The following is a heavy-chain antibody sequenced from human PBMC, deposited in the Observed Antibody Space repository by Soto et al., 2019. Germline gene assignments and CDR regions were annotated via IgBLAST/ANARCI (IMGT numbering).Heavy chain of an antibody. V-gene: IGHV3-30-3*01. J-gene: IGHJ4*02. Sequence: QVQLVESGGGVVQPGRSLRLSCAASGFTFSSYAMHWVRQAPGKGLEWVAVISYDGSNKYYADCVKGRFTISRDNSKNTLYLQMNSLRAEDTAVYYCARDLAVVVVAATPFDYWGQGTRVTVSS. CDR3: ARDLAVVVVAATPFDY. D-gene: IGHD2-15*01. CDR2: ISYDGSNK. CDR1: GFTFSSYA.